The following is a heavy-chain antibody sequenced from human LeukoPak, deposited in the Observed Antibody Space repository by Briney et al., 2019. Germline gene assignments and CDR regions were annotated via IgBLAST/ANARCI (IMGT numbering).Heavy chain of an antibody. J-gene: IGHJ4*02. Sequence: SETLSLTCAVYGGSFSSYYWSWIRQPPGKGLEWMGEINHSGRTNFNQSLKSRVTISVDTSKKQFSLKLSSVTAADAAVYYCARAPRIALADDFDYWGQGTRVTVST. V-gene: IGHV4-34*01. CDR2: INHSGRT. CDR3: ARAPRIALADDFDY. D-gene: IGHD6-13*01. CDR1: GGSFSSYY.